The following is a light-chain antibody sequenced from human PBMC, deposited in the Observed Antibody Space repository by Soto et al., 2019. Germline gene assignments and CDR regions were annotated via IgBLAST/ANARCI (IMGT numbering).Light chain of an antibody. Sequence: QSALTQPPSVSGSPGQSVTVSCTGTSSDVGNYTYVSWYQQNPGKAPKLIIYDVIKRPSGVPDRFSGSKSGNTASLTISWLQAEDEEDYYCCSYAGTYTHVFGSGTKLTVL. V-gene: IGLV2-11*01. CDR3: CSYAGTYTHV. CDR1: SSDVGNYTY. CDR2: DVI. J-gene: IGLJ1*01.